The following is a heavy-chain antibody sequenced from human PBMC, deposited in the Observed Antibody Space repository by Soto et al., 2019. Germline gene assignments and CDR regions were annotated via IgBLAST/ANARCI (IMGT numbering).Heavy chain of an antibody. CDR3: VKRSLLMAPT. D-gene: IGHD1-26*01. V-gene: IGHV4-39*01. J-gene: IGHJ4*02. CDR2: IDNGGNT. Sequence: PSETLSLTCTVSGRTFNINADFWYLAWIRQPPGKGLEWIGSIDNGGNTHYNAPLKSRVIISANTSKNQFSLSLKSLTAADTAVYYCVKRSLLMAPTWGQGIQVTVS. CDR1: GRTFNINADF.